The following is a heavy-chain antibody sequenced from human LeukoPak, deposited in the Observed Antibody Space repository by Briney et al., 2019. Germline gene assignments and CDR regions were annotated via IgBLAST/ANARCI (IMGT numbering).Heavy chain of an antibody. CDR3: AKGYCSTTSYVNWFDP. Sequence: GRPLRLSCGASEFAFSTYAMHLVRQTPDKGLEWVAFISSGGTSENYADSVKGRFTISRDNSKSTLYLRMNNLAPEDTAGYYCAKGYCSTTSYVNWFDPWGQGTLVTDCS. J-gene: IGHJ5*02. CDR1: EFAFSTYA. D-gene: IGHD2-2*01. CDR2: ISSGGTSE. V-gene: IGHV3-30*18.